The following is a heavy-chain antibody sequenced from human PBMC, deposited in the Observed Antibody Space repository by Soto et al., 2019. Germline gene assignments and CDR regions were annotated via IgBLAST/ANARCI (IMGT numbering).Heavy chain of an antibody. CDR2: IIAAVGAG. V-gene: IGHV1-69*08. J-gene: IGHJ5*01. CDR1: GGNFDSLS. D-gene: IGHD2-8*01. CDR3: ARMVQSSWFDS. Sequence: QVQMEQSGAEVKQPGSSVKVSCKASGGNFDSLSITWVRQAPGQGLEWMGRIIAAVGAGNYPQSFQGRVTITADASTRTAYMEVSSLKSEDTAVYYCARMVQSSWFDSWGQGTLIIVSS.